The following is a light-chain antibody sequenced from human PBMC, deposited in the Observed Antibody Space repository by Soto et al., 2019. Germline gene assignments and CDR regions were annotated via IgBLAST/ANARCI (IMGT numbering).Light chain of an antibody. CDR2: GAS. V-gene: IGKV1-12*01. Sequence: EIQMTQSPSSVSASVGDRVTITCRASQGISTWLAWYQQKAGKAPNLLIYGASNLHSGVPSRFSGSGSGTEFTLTISSLQPEDFATYYCQQSYSTPITFGQGTRLEIK. CDR1: QGISTW. CDR3: QQSYSTPIT. J-gene: IGKJ5*01.